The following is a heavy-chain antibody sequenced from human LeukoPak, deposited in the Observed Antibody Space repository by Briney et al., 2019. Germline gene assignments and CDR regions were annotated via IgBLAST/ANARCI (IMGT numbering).Heavy chain of an antibody. CDR1: GYTFTAYY. CDR3: ARGRPGTAYFDY. CDR2: INPNSGGT. Sequence: GASVKVSCKASGYTFTAYYMHWVRQAPGQGLEWMGWINPNSGGTSYAQKFQGWVTMTRDTSISTAYMELSRLRSDDTAVYYCARGRPGTAYFDYWGQGTLVTVSS. V-gene: IGHV1-2*04. D-gene: IGHD3-10*01. J-gene: IGHJ4*02.